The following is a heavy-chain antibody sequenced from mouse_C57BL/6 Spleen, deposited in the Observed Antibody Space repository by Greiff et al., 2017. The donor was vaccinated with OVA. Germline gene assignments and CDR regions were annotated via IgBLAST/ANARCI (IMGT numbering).Heavy chain of an antibody. CDR3: ARNYYGNRAMDF. J-gene: IGHJ4*01. CDR1: GYTFTDYY. Sequence: VQLQQSGAELVRPGASVKLSCKASGYTFTDYYINWVKQRPGQGLEWIARIYPGSGNTYYNEKFKGKATLTAEKSSSTAYMQLSSLTSEDSAVYFCARNYYGNRAMDFWGQGTSVTVSS. D-gene: IGHD2-1*01. V-gene: IGHV1-76*01. CDR2: IYPGSGNT.